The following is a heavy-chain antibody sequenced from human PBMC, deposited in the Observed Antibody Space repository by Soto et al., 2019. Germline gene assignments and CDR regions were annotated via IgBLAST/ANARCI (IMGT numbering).Heavy chain of an antibody. CDR3: VIEYSSSWDY. D-gene: IGHD6-6*01. CDR1: GFTFRSYA. CDR2: ISSNGGST. Sequence: GGSLRLSCSASGFTFRSYAMHWVRQAPGKGLEYVSAISSNGGSTYYADSVKGRFTISRDNSKNTLYLQMSSLRAEDTAVYYCVIEYSSSWDYWGQGTLVTVSS. V-gene: IGHV3-64D*06. J-gene: IGHJ4*02.